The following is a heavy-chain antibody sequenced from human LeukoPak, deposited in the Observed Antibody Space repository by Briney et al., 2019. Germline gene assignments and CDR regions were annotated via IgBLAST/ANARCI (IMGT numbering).Heavy chain of an antibody. CDR1: GFTFSNYG. CDR3: ARDWSVAGAFDI. V-gene: IGHV3-33*01. Sequence: GRSLRLSCAASGFTFSNYGMHWVRQAPGKGLEWVALIWHDGSQKNYADSVKGRFTISRDNSKNTLYLQMNSLRAEDTAVYYCARDWSVAGAFDIWGQGTMVTVSS. D-gene: IGHD6-19*01. CDR2: IWHDGSQK. J-gene: IGHJ3*02.